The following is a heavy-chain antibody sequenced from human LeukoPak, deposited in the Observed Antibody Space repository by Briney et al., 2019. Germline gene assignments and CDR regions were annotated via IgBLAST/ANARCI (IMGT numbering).Heavy chain of an antibody. CDR1: GYTFTSYG. J-gene: IGHJ4*02. D-gene: IGHD5-18*01. CDR3: ARALDTPTNDY. V-gene: IGHV1-18*01. Sequence: GASVTVSCKASGYTFTSYGINWVRQAPGQGLEWMGWISVYNGNTLYAQRLQGRVTMTTDTSTSKAYMDLRSLRSDDTAVYYCARALDTPTNDYWGQGTLVTVSS. CDR2: ISVYNGNT.